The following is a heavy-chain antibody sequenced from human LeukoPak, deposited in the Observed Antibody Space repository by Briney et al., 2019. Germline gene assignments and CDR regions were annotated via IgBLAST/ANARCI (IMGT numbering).Heavy chain of an antibody. Sequence: PGGSLRLSCAASGFTFTNYVMNWVRQAPGKGLEWVSAIGGGATTYYSDYVKGRFTISRDNSKNTLYLQMNSLRAEDTAAYYCGRGKNDIRNYYYYDYGGQGTLVTVSS. D-gene: IGHD3-22*01. J-gene: IGHJ4*02. CDR1: GFTFTNYV. CDR2: IGGGATT. V-gene: IGHV3-23*01. CDR3: GRGKNDIRNYYYYDY.